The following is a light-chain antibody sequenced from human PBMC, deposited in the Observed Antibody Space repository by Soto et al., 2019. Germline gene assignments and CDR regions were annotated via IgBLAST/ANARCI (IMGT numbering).Light chain of an antibody. J-gene: IGLJ2*01. CDR1: SSDVGSYNL. Sequence: QSVLTQPASVSGSPGQSITISCTGSSSDVGSYNLVSWYQQHPGKAPKLMIYEVSKRPSGVSYRFSGSKSGNTASLTISGLQAEDEADYYCCSYVGSSTFVVFGGGTKVTVL. CDR2: EVS. V-gene: IGLV2-23*02. CDR3: CSYVGSSTFVV.